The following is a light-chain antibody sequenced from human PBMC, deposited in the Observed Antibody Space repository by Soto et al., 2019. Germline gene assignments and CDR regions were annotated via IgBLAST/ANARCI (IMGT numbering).Light chain of an antibody. CDR1: QSVGHS. V-gene: IGKV3-15*01. J-gene: IGKJ2*01. Sequence: EIVMTQSPATLSVSPGEGATLSCRASQSVGHSVAWYQHKPGQAPRLLIFNASTRATGVPTRFSGSGSGTEFSFTISSLQSEDFAVYYCEQYNSWPPLYTFGQGTRLEIK. CDR3: EQYNSWPPLYT. CDR2: NAS.